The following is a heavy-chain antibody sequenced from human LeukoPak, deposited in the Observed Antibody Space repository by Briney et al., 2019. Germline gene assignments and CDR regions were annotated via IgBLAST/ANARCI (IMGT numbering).Heavy chain of an antibody. J-gene: IGHJ6*03. V-gene: IGHV1-69*06. CDR2: IIPIFGTA. Sequence: SVKVSCKASGGTFSSYAISWVRQAPGRGLEWMGGIIPIFGTANYAQKFQGRVTITADKSTSTAYMELSSLRSEDTAVYYCARVVSYDSRSNDNYYYYMDVWGKGTTVTVSS. D-gene: IGHD3-22*01. CDR1: GGTFSSYA. CDR3: ARVVSYDSRSNDNYYYYMDV.